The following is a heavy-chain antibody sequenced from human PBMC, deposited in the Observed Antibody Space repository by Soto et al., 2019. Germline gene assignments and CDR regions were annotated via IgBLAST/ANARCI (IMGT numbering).Heavy chain of an antibody. V-gene: IGHV4-59*01. CDR2: IYYSGST. J-gene: IGHJ4*02. CDR3: ARRYGASFDY. D-gene: IGHD4-17*01. CDR1: GGSICSYY. Sequence: PSETLSLTCTVSGGSICSYYGSWIRQPPGKGLEWIGYIYYSGSTNYNPSLKSRVTISVDTSKNQFSLKLNSVTAADTAVYYCARRYGASFDYWGQGTLVTVSS.